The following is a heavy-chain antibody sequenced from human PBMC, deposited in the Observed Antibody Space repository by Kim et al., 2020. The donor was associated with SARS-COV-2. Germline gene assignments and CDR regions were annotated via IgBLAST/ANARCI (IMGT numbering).Heavy chain of an antibody. J-gene: IGHJ4*01. CDR2: IKSKTDGGTT. CDR1: GLTFTNAW. CDR3: TTGTWVGETPLDY. Sequence: GGSLRLSCAASGLTFTNAWMSWVRQAPGKGLEWVGRIKSKTDGGTTDYAAPVKGRFSISRDDSAATLFLQMNSLKTEDTAVYYCTTGTWVGETPLDYWG. V-gene: IGHV3-15*01. D-gene: IGHD1-26*01.